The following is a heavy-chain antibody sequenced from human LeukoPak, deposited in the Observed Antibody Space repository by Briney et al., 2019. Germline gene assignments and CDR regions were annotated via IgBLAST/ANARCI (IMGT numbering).Heavy chain of an antibody. J-gene: IGHJ4*02. Sequence: SETLSLTCAVSGGSISSGGYSWSWIRQPPGKGLEWIGYIYHSGSTYYNPSLKSRVTISVDRSKNQFSLKLSSVTAADTAVYYCARWVGTKYGSGFDYWGQGTLVTVSS. D-gene: IGHD3-10*01. V-gene: IGHV4-30-2*01. CDR2: IYHSGST. CDR3: ARWVGTKYGSGFDY. CDR1: GGSISSGGYS.